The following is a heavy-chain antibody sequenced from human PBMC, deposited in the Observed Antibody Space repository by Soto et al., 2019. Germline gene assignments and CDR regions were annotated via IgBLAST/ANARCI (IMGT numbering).Heavy chain of an antibody. CDR2: INHSGST. CDR1: GGSFSGYY. D-gene: IGHD5-12*01. Sequence: SETLSLTCAVYGGSFSGYYWSWIRQPPGKGLEWIGEINHSGSTNYNPSLKSRVTMSVDTSKSQFSLKLSSVTAADTAVYYCARIYSGYNFGSGWGQGTLVTVSS. CDR3: ARIYSGYNFGSG. V-gene: IGHV4-34*01. J-gene: IGHJ1*01.